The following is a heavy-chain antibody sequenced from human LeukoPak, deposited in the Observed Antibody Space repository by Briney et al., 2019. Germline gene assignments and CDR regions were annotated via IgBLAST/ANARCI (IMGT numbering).Heavy chain of an antibody. CDR3: ARGESGIGWQFDP. CDR2: LSGSGGGT. J-gene: IGHJ5*02. Sequence: GGSLRLSCAVSGITLSNYGMSWVRQAPGKGLEWVAGLSGSGGGTNYADSVQGRSTISRDNPKNTLYLQMNSLRAEDTAVYFCARGESGIGWQFDPRGQGTLVTVSS. V-gene: IGHV3-23*01. CDR1: GITLSNYG. D-gene: IGHD6-25*01.